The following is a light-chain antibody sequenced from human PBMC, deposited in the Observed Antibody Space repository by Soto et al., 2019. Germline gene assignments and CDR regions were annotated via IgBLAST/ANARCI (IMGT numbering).Light chain of an antibody. Sequence: EIVLTQSPDTLSVSPGERATLSCRASQSLRSSLAWYQQKPGQAPRLLIYGASSRASAVPDRFSGSGSGADFTLTISRLEPEDFAVYYCQQYGSSPLTFGGGTKVDIK. V-gene: IGKV3-20*01. CDR2: GAS. CDR3: QQYGSSPLT. J-gene: IGKJ4*01. CDR1: QSLRSS.